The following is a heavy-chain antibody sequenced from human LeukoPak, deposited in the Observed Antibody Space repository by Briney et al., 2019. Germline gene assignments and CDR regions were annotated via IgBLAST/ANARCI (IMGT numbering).Heavy chain of an antibody. CDR3: ARELSYYDILTGYHTQYNWFDP. CDR2: IIPIFGTA. V-gene: IGHV1-69*13. D-gene: IGHD3-9*01. J-gene: IGHJ5*02. Sequence: ASVKVSCKASGGTFISYAISWVRQAPGQGLEWMGGIIPIFGTANYAQKFQGRVTITADESTSTDYMELSSLRSEDTAVYYCARELSYYDILTGYHTQYNWFDPWGQGTLVTVSS. CDR1: GGTFISYA.